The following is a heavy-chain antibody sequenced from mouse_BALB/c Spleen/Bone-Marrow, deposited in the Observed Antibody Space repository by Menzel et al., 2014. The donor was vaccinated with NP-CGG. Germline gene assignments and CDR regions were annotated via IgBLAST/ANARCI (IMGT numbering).Heavy chain of an antibody. Sequence: VQLVESGAELVRPGSSVKISCKASGYAFSSYWMNWVKQRPGQGLEWIGQIYPGDDDTNFNGKFKGKATLTADKSSSTVYMQLSSLTSEDSAVYFCAKGKDGGPPYFVVWGAGTTVTVSS. CDR1: GYAFSSYW. D-gene: IGHD2-3*01. CDR2: IYPGDDDT. CDR3: AKGKDGGPPYFVV. J-gene: IGHJ1*01. V-gene: IGHV1-80*01.